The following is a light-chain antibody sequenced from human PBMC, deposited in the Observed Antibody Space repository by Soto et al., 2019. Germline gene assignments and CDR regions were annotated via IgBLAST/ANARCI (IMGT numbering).Light chain of an antibody. V-gene: IGLV2-14*01. CDR2: DVS. CDR3: TSYTSGTTPV. Sequence: QSALAQPASVSGSPGQSITISCTGTSSVVGGYNYVSWYQQHPGKAPKLMIYDVSNRPSGVSNRFSGSKSGNTASLTISGLQAEDEADYYCTSYTSGTTPVFGTGTKVTVL. CDR1: SSVVGGYNY. J-gene: IGLJ1*01.